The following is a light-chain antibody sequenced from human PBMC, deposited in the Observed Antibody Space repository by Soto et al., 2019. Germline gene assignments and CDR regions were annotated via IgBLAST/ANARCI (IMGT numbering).Light chain of an antibody. CDR2: SNN. CDR3: AAWDDSLNGVI. CDR1: SSNIGSNT. J-gene: IGLJ2*01. Sequence: QPVLTQSPSASGTPGQRVTISCSGSSSNIGSNTVNWYQQLPGTAPKLLIYSNNQWPSGVPDRFSGSKSGTSASLAISGLPSEDEADYYCAAWDDSLNGVIFGGGTKLTVL. V-gene: IGLV1-44*01.